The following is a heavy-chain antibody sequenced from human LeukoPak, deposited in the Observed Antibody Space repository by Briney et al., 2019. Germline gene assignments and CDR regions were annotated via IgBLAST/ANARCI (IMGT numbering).Heavy chain of an antibody. CDR3: ARGHCSANSCYEDYYNGLDV. CDR2: INPKSGGT. D-gene: IGHD2-2*01. Sequence: ASVKVSCKASGYTFTAYYLQWVRLAPGQGLEWMGWINPKSGGTEYPQRFQGRVTMTRDTSISTAYMELSRLRSDDTAVYYCARGHCSANSCYEDYYNGLDVWGQGTTVTVSS. CDR1: GYTFTAYY. J-gene: IGHJ6*02. V-gene: IGHV1-2*02.